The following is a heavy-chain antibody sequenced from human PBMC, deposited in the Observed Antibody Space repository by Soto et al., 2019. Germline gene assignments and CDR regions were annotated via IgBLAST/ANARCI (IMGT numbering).Heavy chain of an antibody. J-gene: IGHJ6*04. V-gene: IGHV4-4*02. Sequence: LSLTCAVSGGSISIINWWSWVRQPPGKGLEWIGEIYHSGSTNYNPSLKSRVTISVDKSKNQFSLKLSSVTAADTAVYYCASERGDIVVVPAARGYYYYYGMDVRGKGTTVTVSS. CDR1: GGSISIINW. CDR3: ASERGDIVVVPAARGYYYYYGMDV. CDR2: IYHSGST. D-gene: IGHD2-2*01.